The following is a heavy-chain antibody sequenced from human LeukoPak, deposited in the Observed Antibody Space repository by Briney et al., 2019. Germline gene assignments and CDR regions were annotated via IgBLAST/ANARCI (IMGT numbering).Heavy chain of an antibody. J-gene: IGHJ5*02. D-gene: IGHD6-19*01. CDR1: GITFSRYW. CDR2: IKQDGSEK. CDR3: ARAQSQWLEHNWFDP. Sequence: GGSLRLSCAVSGITFSRYWMSWVRQAPGKGLECVANIKQDGSEKQYVDSVKGRFTISRDNSKNTLYLQMNSLRAEDTAVYYCARAQSQWLEHNWFDPWGQGTLVTVSS. V-gene: IGHV3-7*01.